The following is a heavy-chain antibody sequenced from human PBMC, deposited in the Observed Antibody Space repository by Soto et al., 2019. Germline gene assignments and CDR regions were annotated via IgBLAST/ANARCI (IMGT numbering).Heavy chain of an antibody. CDR2: ISAYNGNT. J-gene: IGHJ6*02. D-gene: IGHD3-3*01. CDR3: ARVDFDTIFGVVISGYPYYYGMDV. Sequence: QVQLVQSGAEVKKPGASVKVSCKASGYTFTSYGISWVRQAPGQGLEWMGWISAYNGNTNYAQKGQGRVTMTTDTSTSTAYMELRRLRSDDTAVYYCARVDFDTIFGVVISGYPYYYGMDVWGQGTTVTVSS. V-gene: IGHV1-18*01. CDR1: GYTFTSYG.